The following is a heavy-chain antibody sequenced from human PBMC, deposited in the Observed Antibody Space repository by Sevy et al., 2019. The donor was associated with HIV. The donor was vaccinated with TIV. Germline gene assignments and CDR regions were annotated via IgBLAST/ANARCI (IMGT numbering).Heavy chain of an antibody. CDR2: INPNSGGT. CDR3: AIARRYCSSTSCPLGYYFDY. D-gene: IGHD2-2*01. Sequence: ASVKVSCKASGYTFTGYYMHWVRQAPGQGLEWMGWINPNSGGTNYAQKFQGRVTMTRDTSISTAYMELSRLRSDDTARYYCAIARRYCSSTSCPLGYYFDYWGQGTLVTVSS. CDR1: GYTFTGYY. J-gene: IGHJ4*02. V-gene: IGHV1-2*02.